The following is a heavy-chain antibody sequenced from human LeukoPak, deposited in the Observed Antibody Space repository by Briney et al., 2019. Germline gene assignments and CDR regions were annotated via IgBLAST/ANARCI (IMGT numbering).Heavy chain of an antibody. V-gene: IGHV3-9*01. CDR2: ITWNSDTI. Sequence: GGSLRLSCAASGFTFDDYVMHWVRQAPGKGLEWVSGITWNSDTIAYADSVKGRFTISRDNAKNSLYLQMNSLRAEDTAVYYCAKDTMAYYYYMDVWGKGTTVTVSS. CDR3: AKDTMAYYYYMDV. CDR1: GFTFDDYV. J-gene: IGHJ6*03. D-gene: IGHD3-10*01.